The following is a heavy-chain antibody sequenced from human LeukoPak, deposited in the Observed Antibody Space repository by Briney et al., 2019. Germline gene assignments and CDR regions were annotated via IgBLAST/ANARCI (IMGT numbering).Heavy chain of an antibody. D-gene: IGHD6-13*01. CDR1: GGSISSYY. CDR3: ARRGIGYSSSWIGAFDI. Sequence: SDTLSLTCTVYGGSISSYYLSWVRQPPGKGLEWIGYIYYRGSTNYDPSLKSRVTISVDKSKNQFSLKLSTVTAEDKAVYSCARRGIGYSSSWIGAFDIWGQGTMVTVSS. CDR2: IYYRGST. J-gene: IGHJ3*02. V-gene: IGHV4-59*07.